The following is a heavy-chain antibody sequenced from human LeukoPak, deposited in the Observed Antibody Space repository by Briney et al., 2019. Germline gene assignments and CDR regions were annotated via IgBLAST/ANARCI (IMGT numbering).Heavy chain of an antibody. CDR3: ARDLRNYYGSGSYMNYYYYGMDV. CDR2: IYYSGST. D-gene: IGHD3-10*01. Sequence: SETLSLTCTVSGGSISSYYWSWIRQPPGKGLEGSGYIYYSGSTNYNPSLKSRVTISVDTSKNQFSLKLSSVTAADTAVYYCARDLRNYYGSGSYMNYYYYGMDVWGKGTTVTVSS. V-gene: IGHV4-59*01. CDR1: GGSISSYY. J-gene: IGHJ6*04.